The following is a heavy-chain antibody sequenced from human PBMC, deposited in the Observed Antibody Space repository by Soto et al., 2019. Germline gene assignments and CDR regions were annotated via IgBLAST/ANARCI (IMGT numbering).Heavy chain of an antibody. D-gene: IGHD2-2*01. Sequence: GGSLRLSCAASGFTFSTYWMSWVRQAPGKGLEWVANIKQDGSEKYYVDSVKGRFTISRDNAKNSLYLQMNSLRAEDTAVYYCARASRSTREGGDYWGQGTLVTVSS. CDR2: IKQDGSEK. J-gene: IGHJ4*02. V-gene: IGHV3-7*03. CDR1: GFTFSTYW. CDR3: ARASRSTREGGDY.